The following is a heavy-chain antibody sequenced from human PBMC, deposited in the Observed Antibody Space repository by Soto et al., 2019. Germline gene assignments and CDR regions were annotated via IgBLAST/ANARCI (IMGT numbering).Heavy chain of an antibody. CDR1: GGSISSSSYY. D-gene: IGHD4-4*01. V-gene: IGHV4-39*01. CDR2: IYYSGST. Sequence: QLQLQESGPGLVKPSETLSLTCTVSGGSISSSSYYWGWIRQPPGKGLEWIGSIYYSGSTYYNPSLKSRVTLSVDTSQNQFALKLSSVTAADTAVYYCVRRTHSLRQLQQFDYWGQGTLVTVSS. CDR3: VRRTHSLRQLQQFDY. J-gene: IGHJ4*02.